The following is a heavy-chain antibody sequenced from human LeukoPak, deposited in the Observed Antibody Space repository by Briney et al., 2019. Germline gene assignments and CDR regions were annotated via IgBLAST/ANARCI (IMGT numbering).Heavy chain of an antibody. J-gene: IGHJ4*02. D-gene: IGHD1-26*01. Sequence: GGSLRLSYAASGFTFSSYWMSWVRQAPGKGLEWVANIKQDGSEKYYVDSVKGRFTISRDNAKNSLYLQMNSLRAEDTAVYYCASSRYSGSYDCWGQGTLVTVSS. CDR2: IKQDGSEK. V-gene: IGHV3-7*01. CDR1: GFTFSSYW. CDR3: ASSRYSGSYDC.